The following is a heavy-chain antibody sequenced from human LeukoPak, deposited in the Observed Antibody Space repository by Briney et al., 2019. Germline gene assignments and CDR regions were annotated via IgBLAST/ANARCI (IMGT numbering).Heavy chain of an antibody. CDR2: FDPEDGET. J-gene: IGHJ4*02. Sequence: ASVTVSFTFSGYTLTELSMHWVRQAPGKGLEWMGGFDPEDGETIYAQKFQGRVTMIEDTSTDTAYMELSSLRSEDTAVYYCATEGGYYHSSGYRFFDYWGQGTLVTVSS. CDR3: ATEGGYYHSSGYRFFDY. D-gene: IGHD3-22*01. CDR1: GYTLTELS. V-gene: IGHV1-24*01.